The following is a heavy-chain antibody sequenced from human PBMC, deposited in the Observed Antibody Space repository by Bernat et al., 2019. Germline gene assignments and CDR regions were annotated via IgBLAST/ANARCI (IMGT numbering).Heavy chain of an antibody. J-gene: IGHJ2*01. CDR1: GFTFSSYD. CDR2: IGTAGYT. D-gene: IGHD3-3*01. CDR3: ARVRYYDVWSGYNYWCFDL. V-gene: IGHV3-13*04. Sequence: EVQLVESGGGLVQPGGSLRLSCAASGFTFSSYDMHWARQATGKGLEWVSAIGTAGYTYYPGSVKGRFTISRENATNSLYLHMNSLRAGDTAVYYCARVRYYDVWSGYNYWCFDLWGRGTLVTVSS.